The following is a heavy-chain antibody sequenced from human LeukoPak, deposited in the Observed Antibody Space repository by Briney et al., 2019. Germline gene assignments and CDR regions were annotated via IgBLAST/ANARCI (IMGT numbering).Heavy chain of an antibody. Sequence: NPSETLSLTCTVSGGSISSYYWSWIRQPPGKGLEWIGYIYYSGSTNYNPSLKSRVTISVDTSKNQFSLKLSSVTAADTAVYYCARGIAAAGSALDSWGQGALVTVSS. D-gene: IGHD6-13*01. CDR3: ARGIAAAGSALDS. CDR2: IYYSGST. V-gene: IGHV4-59*01. CDR1: GGSISSYY. J-gene: IGHJ4*02.